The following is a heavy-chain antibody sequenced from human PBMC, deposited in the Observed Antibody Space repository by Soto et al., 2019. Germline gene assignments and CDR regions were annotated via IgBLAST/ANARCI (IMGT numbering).Heavy chain of an antibody. D-gene: IGHD6-25*01. CDR3: TTWIAAAIYYYYGMDV. CDR1: GFTFSNAW. Sequence: GGTLRLSCAASGFTFSNAWMSWVRQAPGKGLEWVGRIKSKTDGGTTDYAALVKGRFTISSDDSKNTLYLQMNSLKTKDTAVYYCTTWIAAAIYYYYGMDVWGQGTTVTVSS. V-gene: IGHV3-15*01. J-gene: IGHJ6*02. CDR2: IKSKTDGGTT.